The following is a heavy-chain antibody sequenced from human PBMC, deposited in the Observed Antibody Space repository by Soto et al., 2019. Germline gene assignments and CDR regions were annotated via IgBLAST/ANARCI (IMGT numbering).Heavy chain of an antibody. J-gene: IGHJ6*03. CDR2: ISASGGST. CDR1: GFTFSSYA. Sequence: SGGSLRLSCAASGFTFSSYAMSWVRQAPGKGLEWVSGISASGGSTYYADSVKGRFTISRDNSKKMLSLEMNSLRAEDTAVYYCAARGISYCSGISCSSNYYYYYMDVWGKGTTVTVSS. CDR3: AARGISYCSGISCSSNYYYYYMDV. V-gene: IGHV3-23*01. D-gene: IGHD2-15*01.